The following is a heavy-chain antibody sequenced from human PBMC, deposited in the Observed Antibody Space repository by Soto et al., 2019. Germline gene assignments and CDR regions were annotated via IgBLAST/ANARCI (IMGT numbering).Heavy chain of an antibody. J-gene: IGHJ5*02. Sequence: QITLKESGPTLVKPTQTLTLTCTFSGFSLSTSGVGVGWIRQPPGKALEWLALIYWDDDKRYSPSQKSRLTITKDTSKNQVVLTMTNMDPVDTATYYCAHTLIVGATAGFDPWGQGTLVTVSS. CDR3: AHTLIVGATAGFDP. V-gene: IGHV2-5*02. D-gene: IGHD1-26*01. CDR1: GFSLSTSGVG. CDR2: IYWDDDK.